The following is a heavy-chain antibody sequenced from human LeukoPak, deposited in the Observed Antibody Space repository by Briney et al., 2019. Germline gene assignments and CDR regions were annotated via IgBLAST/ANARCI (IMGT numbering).Heavy chain of an antibody. Sequence: GRSLRLSCAASGFTFSSYAMHWVRQAPGKGLEWVAVISYDGSNKYYADSVKGRFTTSRDNSKNTLYLQMNSLRAEDTAVYYCARDQDIVVVTAILGYWGQGTLVTVSS. D-gene: IGHD2-21*02. V-gene: IGHV3-30-3*01. CDR3: ARDQDIVVVTAILGY. CDR2: ISYDGSNK. J-gene: IGHJ4*02. CDR1: GFTFSSYA.